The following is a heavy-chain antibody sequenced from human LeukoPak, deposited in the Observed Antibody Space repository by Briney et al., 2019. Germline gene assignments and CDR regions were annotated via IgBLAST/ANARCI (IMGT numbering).Heavy chain of an antibody. Sequence: PSQTLSLTCTVSGGSISSNNYYWSWIRQPAGKGLEWIGRIYTSGSTNYNPSLKSRVTISVDTSKNQFSLKLSSVTAADTAVYYCARSGTVTIDYWGQGTLVTVSS. CDR2: IYTSGST. J-gene: IGHJ4*02. D-gene: IGHD4-11*01. CDR1: GGSISSNNYY. CDR3: ARSGTVTIDY. V-gene: IGHV4-61*02.